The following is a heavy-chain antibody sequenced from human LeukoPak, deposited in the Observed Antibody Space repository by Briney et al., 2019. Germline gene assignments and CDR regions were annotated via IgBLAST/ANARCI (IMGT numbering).Heavy chain of an antibody. D-gene: IGHD6-13*01. Sequence: PGGSLRLSCAGSAFTFSSYWMSWVRQAPGKGLEWVANIKQDGSEKYYVDSVKGRFTISRDNAKNSLFLQMNSLRAEDTAVYYCLVIASAGTGYWGQGTLVTVSS. CDR1: AFTFSSYW. CDR2: IKQDGSEK. V-gene: IGHV3-7*01. J-gene: IGHJ4*02. CDR3: LVIASAGTGY.